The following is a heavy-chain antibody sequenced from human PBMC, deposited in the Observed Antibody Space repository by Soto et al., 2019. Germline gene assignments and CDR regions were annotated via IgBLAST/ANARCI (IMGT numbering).Heavy chain of an antibody. D-gene: IGHD3-10*01. V-gene: IGHV3-48*01. J-gene: IGHJ6*02. CDR1: GFTFSSYS. Sequence: PGGSLRLSCAASGFTFSSYSMNWVRQAPGKGLEWVSYISSSSGTIYYADSVKGRFTISRDNAKNSLYLQMNSLRVEDTAVYYCASDLSGRADVWGQGTTVTVSS. CDR2: ISSSSGTI. CDR3: ASDLSGRADV.